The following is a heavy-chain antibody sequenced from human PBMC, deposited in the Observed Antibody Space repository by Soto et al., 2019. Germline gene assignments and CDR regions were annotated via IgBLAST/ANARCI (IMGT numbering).Heavy chain of an antibody. CDR1: GDSITSNSYF. D-gene: IGHD3-10*01. CDR3: VRQGFGALHGLVDV. V-gene: IGHV4-39*01. Sequence: PSETLSLTCTASGDSITSNSYFWAWIRQPPGKGLEWIGSVHYSGTTHYNPSLKSRVAISLDRSKSQFSLKLTSVTATDTAVYYCVRQGFGALHGLVDVWGQGTTVTVSS. CDR2: VHYSGTT. J-gene: IGHJ6*02.